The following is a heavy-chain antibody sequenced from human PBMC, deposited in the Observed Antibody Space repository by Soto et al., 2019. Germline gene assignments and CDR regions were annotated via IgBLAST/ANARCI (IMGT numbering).Heavy chain of an antibody. V-gene: IGHV4-30-4*01. CDR2: LSYTGST. CDR1: GGPVRDAYSY. Sequence: PSETLSLTXTVSGGPVRDAYSYWTWIRQPPGKGLEWMGYLSYTGSTYYNPSLRNRATISVDESSNHLSLRLSSVTAADKAVYYCARELEGGVFDIWGRGTLVTVS. D-gene: IGHD2-8*02. J-gene: IGHJ3*02. CDR3: ARELEGGVFDI.